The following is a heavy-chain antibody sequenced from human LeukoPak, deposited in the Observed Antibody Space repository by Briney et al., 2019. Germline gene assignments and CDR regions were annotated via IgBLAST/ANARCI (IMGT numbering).Heavy chain of an antibody. Sequence: PGGSLRLSCAASGFTFSSYWMSWVRQAPGKGLEWVANIKQDGSEKYYVDSVKGRFTISRDNAKNSLYLQMNSLRAEDTAVYYCARATDYYYYYYMDVWGKGTRVTLSS. CDR3: ARATDYYYYYYMDV. V-gene: IGHV3-7*01. J-gene: IGHJ6*03. CDR1: GFTFSSYW. CDR2: IKQDGSEK.